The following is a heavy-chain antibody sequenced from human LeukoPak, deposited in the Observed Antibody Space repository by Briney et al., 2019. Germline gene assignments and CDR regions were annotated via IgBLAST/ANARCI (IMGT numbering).Heavy chain of an antibody. CDR1: GFTFDDYA. V-gene: IGHV3-9*01. Sequence: GGSLRLSCAASGFTFDDYAMHWVRQAPGKGLEWVSGISWDSSSIGYADSVKGRFTISRDNAKNALYLQMNSLRVEDTALYSCAKGKSGEDDYWGQGTLVTVSS. CDR3: AKGKSGEDDY. D-gene: IGHD4-17*01. J-gene: IGHJ4*02. CDR2: ISWDSSSI.